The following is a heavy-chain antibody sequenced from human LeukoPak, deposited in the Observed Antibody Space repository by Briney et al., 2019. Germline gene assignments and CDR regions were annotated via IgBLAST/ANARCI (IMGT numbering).Heavy chain of an antibody. CDR2: INPKSGGT. J-gene: IGHJ5*02. V-gene: IGHV1-2*04. Sequence: ASVKVSCKASGYTFTGYHIHWVRQAPGQGLEWMGWINPKSGGTNYAQKFEGWVTMTRDTSMSTVYMELSRLKSDDTAVYYCARDPRFGVAGRSSWFDPWGQGTLLTVSS. CDR1: GYTFTGYH. CDR3: ARDPRFGVAGRSSWFDP. D-gene: IGHD6-19*01.